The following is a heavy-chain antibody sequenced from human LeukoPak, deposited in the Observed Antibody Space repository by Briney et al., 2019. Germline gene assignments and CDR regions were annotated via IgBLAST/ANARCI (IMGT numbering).Heavy chain of an antibody. D-gene: IGHD6-19*01. J-gene: IGHJ5*02. CDR1: GYTFTGYY. CDR3: ARDRIAVAGTRTGFDP. V-gene: IGHV1-2*02. Sequence: GASVKVSCKASGYTFTGYYMHWVRQAPGQGLEWMGWINPNSGGTNYAQKFQGRVTMTRDTSISTAYMELSRLRSDDTAVYYCARDRIAVAGTRTGFDPWGQGTLVTVSS. CDR2: INPNSGGT.